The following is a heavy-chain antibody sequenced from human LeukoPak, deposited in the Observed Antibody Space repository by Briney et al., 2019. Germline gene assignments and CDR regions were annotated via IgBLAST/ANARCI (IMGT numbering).Heavy chain of an antibody. D-gene: IGHD1-1*01. CDR2: ISGSGGST. CDR3: AKGGLFPNQRGFDY. Sequence: GGSLRLSCAASGFTFSSYAMSWVRQAPGKGLEWVSAISGSGGSTYYADSVKGRFTISRDTSKNTLYLQINSLRAEDTAVYYCAKGGLFPNQRGFDYWGQGTLVTVSS. V-gene: IGHV3-23*01. J-gene: IGHJ4*02. CDR1: GFTFSSYA.